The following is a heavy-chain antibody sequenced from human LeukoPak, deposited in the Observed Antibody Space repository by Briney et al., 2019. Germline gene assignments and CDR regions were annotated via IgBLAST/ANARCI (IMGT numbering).Heavy chain of an antibody. Sequence: SETLSLTCTVTGGSISSYYWSWIRQPPGKGLEWIGYIYDSGSTNYNPSLKSRVTISVDTSKNQFSLKLSSVTAADTAVYYCARVGGTNYYYYGMDVWGQGTTVTVSS. CDR2: IYDSGST. D-gene: IGHD1-1*01. CDR3: ARVGGTNYYYYGMDV. V-gene: IGHV4-59*01. J-gene: IGHJ6*02. CDR1: GGSISSYY.